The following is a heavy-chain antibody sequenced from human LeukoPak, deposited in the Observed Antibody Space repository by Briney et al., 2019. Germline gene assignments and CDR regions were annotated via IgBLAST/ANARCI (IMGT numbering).Heavy chain of an antibody. CDR2: ISSSSTNI. J-gene: IGHJ4*02. D-gene: IGHD2-15*01. Sequence: GGSLRLSCAASGFTLGTYSMNWVRQAPGKGLEWVSYISSSSTNIYYADSVKGRFTISRDNAKNSLYLQMNSLRAEDTAVYYCARDAPVVAARGRFDYWGQGTLVTVSS. CDR1: GFTLGTYS. CDR3: ARDAPVVAARGRFDY. V-gene: IGHV3-48*04.